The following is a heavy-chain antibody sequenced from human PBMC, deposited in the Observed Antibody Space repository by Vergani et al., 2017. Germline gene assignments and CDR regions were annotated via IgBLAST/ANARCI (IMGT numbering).Heavy chain of an antibody. Sequence: EVQLVESGGGLVQPGRSLRLSCAASGFTFGDYAMHWVRQAPGKGLEWVSGISWNSGSIGYADSVKGRFTISRDNAKKSLYLQMNSLRAEDTALYYCARDTVTGSRYFDYWGQGTLVTVSS. J-gene: IGHJ4*02. CDR2: ISWNSGSI. CDR1: GFTFGDYA. D-gene: IGHD6-19*01. CDR3: ARDTVTGSRYFDY. V-gene: IGHV3-9*01.